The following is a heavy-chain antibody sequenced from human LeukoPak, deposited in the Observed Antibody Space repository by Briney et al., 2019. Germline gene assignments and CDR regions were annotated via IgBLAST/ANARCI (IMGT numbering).Heavy chain of an antibody. D-gene: IGHD6-19*01. J-gene: IGHJ2*01. V-gene: IGHV1-69*05. CDR2: IIPIFGTA. CDR1: GGTFSSYA. CDR3: ARGGRRAGEDYWYFDL. Sequence: SVKVSCKASGGTFSSYAISWVRQAPGQGLEWMGGIIPIFGTANYAQKFQGRVTITTDESTSTAYMELSSLRSEDTAVYYCARGGRRAGEDYWYFDLWGRGTLVTVSS.